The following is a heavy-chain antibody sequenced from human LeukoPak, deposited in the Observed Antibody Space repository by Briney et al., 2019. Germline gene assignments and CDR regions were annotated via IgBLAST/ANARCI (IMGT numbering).Heavy chain of an antibody. CDR2: ISAYNGNT. D-gene: IGHD1-26*01. CDR3: ARNQNPRGSYNAGDY. Sequence: GASVKVSCKASGYTFTSYGISWVRQAPGQGLEWMGWISAYNGNTNYAQKLQGRVTMTTDTSTSTAYMELRSLRSDDTAVYYCARNQNPRGSYNAGDYWGQGTLVTVSS. CDR1: GYTFTSYG. J-gene: IGHJ4*02. V-gene: IGHV1-18*01.